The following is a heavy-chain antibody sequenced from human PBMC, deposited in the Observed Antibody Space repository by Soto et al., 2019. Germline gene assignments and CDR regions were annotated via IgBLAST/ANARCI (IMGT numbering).Heavy chain of an antibody. CDR1: GGTFSSYA. Sequence: QVQLVQSGAEVKKPGSSVKVSCKASGGTFSSYAISWVRQAPGQGLEWMGGIIPIFGTANYAQKFQGRVTITADESTSTAYMELSSLRSEDTAVYYCAREAGRYCSSTSCPLKYYFDYWGQGTLVTVSS. CDR2: IIPIFGTA. J-gene: IGHJ4*02. V-gene: IGHV1-69*01. D-gene: IGHD2-2*01. CDR3: AREAGRYCSSTSCPLKYYFDY.